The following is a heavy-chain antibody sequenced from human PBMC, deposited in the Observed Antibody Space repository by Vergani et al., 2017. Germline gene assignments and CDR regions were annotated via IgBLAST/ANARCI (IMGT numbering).Heavy chain of an antibody. Sequence: EVQLVESGGVVVQPGGSLRLSCAASGFTFDDYTMHWVRQAPGKGLEWVSLISWDGGSTYYADSVKGRFTISRDNSKNSLYLQMNSLRTEATALYYCAKAPRISPYGMDVWGQGTTVTVSS. CDR2: ISWDGGST. J-gene: IGHJ6*02. D-gene: IGHD3-10*01. CDR3: AKAPRISPYGMDV. CDR1: GFTFDDYT. V-gene: IGHV3-43*01.